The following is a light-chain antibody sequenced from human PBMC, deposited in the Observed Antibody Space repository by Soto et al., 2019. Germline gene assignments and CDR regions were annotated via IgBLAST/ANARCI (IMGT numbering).Light chain of an antibody. J-gene: IGLJ3*02. V-gene: IGLV2-14*01. Sequence: QSALTQPASVSGSPGQSITISCTGTSDDVGRFNYVSWYQQHPGKAPKLMIYEVTNRPSGVSNRFSGSQSGNTASLTISGLQAEDEADYYCTSYTRSTSLVVFGGGTKLTVL. CDR1: SDDVGRFNY. CDR2: EVT. CDR3: TSYTRSTSLVV.